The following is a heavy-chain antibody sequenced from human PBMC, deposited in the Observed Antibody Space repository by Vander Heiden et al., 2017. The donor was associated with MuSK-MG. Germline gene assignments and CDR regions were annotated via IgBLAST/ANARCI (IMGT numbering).Heavy chain of an antibody. D-gene: IGHD6-13*01. CDR3: ARDSMYTSSWDYYYYMDV. CDR1: GFTFSTYG. V-gene: IGHV3-33*01. J-gene: IGHJ6*03. Sequence: QEQLVESGGGVVQPGRSLRLSCAASGFTFSTYGLHWVRQAPGKGLKWVAVIWYDGSSKYYADSVKGRVTISRDNSKNTLYLQMNSLRAEETAVYYCARDSMYTSSWDYYYYMDVWGKGTTVTVS. CDR2: IWYDGSSK.